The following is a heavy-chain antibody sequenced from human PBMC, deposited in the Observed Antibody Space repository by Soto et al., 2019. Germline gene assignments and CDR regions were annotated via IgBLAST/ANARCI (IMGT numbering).Heavy chain of an antibody. CDR1: GFPFSDHT. J-gene: IGHJ4*02. V-gene: IGHV3-30-3*01. D-gene: IGHD3-10*01. CDR3: ARELSTMVRAYN. Sequence: PGGSLRLSCAASGFPFSDHTMRWVRQAPGKGLEWMAVISEDGSNEKYADSVKGRFTVSKDNAKSSVYLQMDSLRAEDTAIYYCARELSTMVRAYNWGQGTLVTVSS. CDR2: ISEDGSNE.